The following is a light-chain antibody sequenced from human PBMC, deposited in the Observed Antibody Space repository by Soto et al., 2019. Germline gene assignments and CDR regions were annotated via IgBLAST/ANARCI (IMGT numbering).Light chain of an antibody. J-gene: IGKJ1*01. CDR2: GAS. V-gene: IGKV3-20*01. Sequence: EIVLTQSPGTLSLSPGERATLSCRASQSVSSNYLAWYQQKPGQAPRLLMYGASTRATGIPDRFSGSGSGTDFTLTISRLEPEDSAVYYCQQYGSSPTWTFGQGTKVDIK. CDR1: QSVSSNY. CDR3: QQYGSSPTWT.